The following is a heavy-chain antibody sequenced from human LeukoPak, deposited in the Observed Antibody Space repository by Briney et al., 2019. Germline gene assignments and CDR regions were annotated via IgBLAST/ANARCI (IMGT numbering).Heavy chain of an antibody. Sequence: PSETLSLTCTVSGGSISTYYWSWIRQPPGKGLEWIGYIYYSGSSGSTNYNPSLKSRVTISVDTSKNQFSLKLTSVSAADTAVYYCARDRAPVTMIRGAPGGFDPWGQGTLVTVSS. V-gene: IGHV4-59*01. D-gene: IGHD3-10*01. J-gene: IGHJ5*02. CDR1: GGSISTYY. CDR2: IYYSGSSGST. CDR3: ARDRAPVTMIRGAPGGFDP.